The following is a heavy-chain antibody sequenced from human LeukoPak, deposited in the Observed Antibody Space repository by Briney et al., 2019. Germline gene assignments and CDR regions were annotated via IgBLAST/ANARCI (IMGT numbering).Heavy chain of an antibody. D-gene: IGHD5/OR15-5a*01. CDR2: IYYSGST. J-gene: IGHJ3*02. CDR3: ARVYRVIDAFDI. V-gene: IGHV4-31*03. CDR1: GGSISSGGYY. Sequence: SETLSLTCTVSGGSISSGGYYWSWIRQHPGKGLEWIGYIYYSGSTYYNPSLKSRVTISVDTSKNQFSLKLSSVTAADTAVYYCARVYRVIDAFDIWGQGTMVTVSS.